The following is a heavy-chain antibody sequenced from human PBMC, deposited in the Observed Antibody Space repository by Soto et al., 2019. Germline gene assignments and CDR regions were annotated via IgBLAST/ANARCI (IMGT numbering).Heavy chain of an antibody. J-gene: IGHJ3*02. D-gene: IGHD3-10*01. V-gene: IGHV1-69*13. CDR3: ARDLEGYYYGSGSYNSAFDI. Sequence: SVKVSCKASGGTFSSYAISWVRQAPGQGLEWMGGIIPIFGTANYAQKFQGRVTITADESTSTAYMELSSLRSEDTAVYYCARDLEGYYYGSGSYNSAFDIWGQGTMVTVSS. CDR1: GGTFSSYA. CDR2: IIPIFGTA.